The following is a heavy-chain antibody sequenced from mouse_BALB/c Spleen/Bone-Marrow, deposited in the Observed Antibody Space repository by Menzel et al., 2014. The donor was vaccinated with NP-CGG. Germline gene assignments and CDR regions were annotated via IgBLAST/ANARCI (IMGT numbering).Heavy chain of an antibody. V-gene: IGHV4-1*02. CDR2: INPDSSTI. CDR3: ASLHYFGFFAY. D-gene: IGHD1-2*01. J-gene: IGHJ3*01. Sequence: EVKPVETGGGLVQPGGSLKLSCAASGFDFSIYWMSWVRQAPGKGLDWIGEINPDSSTINYTPYLKDKFIISRDNAKNTLYLQMNKVRSEDTALYCCASLHYFGFFAYWGQGTLVTVSA. CDR1: GFDFSIYW.